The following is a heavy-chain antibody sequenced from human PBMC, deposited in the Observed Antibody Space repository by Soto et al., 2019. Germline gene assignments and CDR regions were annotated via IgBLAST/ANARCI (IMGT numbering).Heavy chain of an antibody. CDR3: ARYDSSGYYWPYYYYGMDV. Sequence: EVQLVESGGGLVKPGGSLRLSCAASGFTFSTYSMNWVRQAPGKGLEWVSSISSSSYIYYADSVKGRFTISRDNAKNSLYLQMNSLRAEDTAVYYCARYDSSGYYWPYYYYGMDVWGQGPTVTVSS. D-gene: IGHD3-22*01. CDR2: ISSSSYI. V-gene: IGHV3-21*01. CDR1: GFTFSTYS. J-gene: IGHJ6*02.